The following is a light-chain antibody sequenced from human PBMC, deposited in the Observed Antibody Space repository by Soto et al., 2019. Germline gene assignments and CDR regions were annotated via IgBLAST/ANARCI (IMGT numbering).Light chain of an antibody. J-gene: IGLJ1*01. CDR3: SSYPNSSTRV. CDR1: SSDGGGYNY. V-gene: IGLV2-14*01. CDR2: EVS. Sequence: QSALTPPASVSGSPGQSITISCTGTSSDGGGYNYVSWYQQHPGKDPKLMIYEVSNRPSGVSNHFSGSKSGNTASLTISGLQPEDEADYYCSSYPNSSTRVFGPGTKRTAL.